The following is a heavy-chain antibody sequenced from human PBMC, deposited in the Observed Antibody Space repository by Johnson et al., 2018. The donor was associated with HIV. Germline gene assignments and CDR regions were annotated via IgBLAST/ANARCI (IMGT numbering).Heavy chain of an antibody. Sequence: VQLVVSGGGLVRLVRSLRLSCAASGFTFDDHAINWVRPAPGQGPEWVSGINWNGGSTGYADSVQGRFTISRDNAKNSLYLQMNSLRAEDTALYFCARDKGRGAFDIWGQGTMVTVSS. J-gene: IGHJ3*02. CDR3: ARDKGRGAFDI. V-gene: IGHV3-20*04. D-gene: IGHD3-10*01. CDR1: GFTFDDHA. CDR2: INWNGGST.